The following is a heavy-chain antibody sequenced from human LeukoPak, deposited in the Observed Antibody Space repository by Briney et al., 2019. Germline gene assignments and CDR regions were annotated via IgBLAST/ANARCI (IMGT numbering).Heavy chain of an antibody. J-gene: IGHJ5*02. Sequence: PSETLSLTCTVSGGSISSYYWSWIRQPPGKGLEWIGYIYYSGSTNYNPSLKSRVTISVDTSKNQFSLKLSSVTAADTAVYYCARDLYDFWSGYFGGRWFDPWGQGTLVTASS. CDR3: ARDLYDFWSGYFGGRWFDP. CDR1: GGSISSYY. D-gene: IGHD3-3*01. V-gene: IGHV4-59*01. CDR2: IYYSGST.